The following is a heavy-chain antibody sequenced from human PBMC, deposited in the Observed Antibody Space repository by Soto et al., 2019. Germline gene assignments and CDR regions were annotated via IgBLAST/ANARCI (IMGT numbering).Heavy chain of an antibody. D-gene: IGHD2-2*01. J-gene: IGHJ4*02. V-gene: IGHV3-7*01. CDR3: ARGPPLMPR. CDR2: IKQDGSEE. Sequence: PGGSLRLSCAASGFTFSSYWMNWVRQAPGMGLEWVANIKQDGSEEYYVDSVKGRFTISRDNAKKSLYLQMNSLRAEDTAVYYCARGPPLMPRWGQGAPVTVSS. CDR1: GFTFSSYW.